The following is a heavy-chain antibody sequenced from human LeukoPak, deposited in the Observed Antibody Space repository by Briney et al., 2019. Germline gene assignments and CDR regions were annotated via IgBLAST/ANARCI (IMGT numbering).Heavy chain of an antibody. CDR1: GDSVSNNNVA. D-gene: IGHD6-19*01. J-gene: IGHJ1*01. CDR2: ASYKSEWSF. Sequence: SQTLSLTCAISGDSVSNNNVAWNWVRQSPSRGLEWLGRASYKSEWSFNYAVSVKSRITINADTSKNQFSLRLNPVTPEDTAVYYCARWDHGSARFQNWGQGTLVTVSS. CDR3: ARWDHGSARFQN. V-gene: IGHV6-1*01.